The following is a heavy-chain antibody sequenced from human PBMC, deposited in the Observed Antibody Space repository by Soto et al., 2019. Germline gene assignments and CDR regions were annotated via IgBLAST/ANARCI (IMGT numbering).Heavy chain of an antibody. CDR1: GFTFSSYA. D-gene: IGHD3-22*01. CDR2: ISDSGGST. J-gene: IGHJ4*02. CDR3: AKDDNYYDSSGYARGFFFDY. Sequence: EVQLLESGGGLVQPGGSLRLSCAASGFTFSSYAMSWVRQAPGKGLEWVSAISDSGGSTYYADSVKGRFTISRDNSKNTLYLQMNSLRAEDTAVYYCAKDDNYYDSSGYARGFFFDYWGQGTLVTVSS. V-gene: IGHV3-23*01.